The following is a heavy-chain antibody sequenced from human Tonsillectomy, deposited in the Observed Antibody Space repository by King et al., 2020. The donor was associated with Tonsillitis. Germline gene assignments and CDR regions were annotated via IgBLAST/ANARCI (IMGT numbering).Heavy chain of an antibody. CDR1: GYTFTGYY. V-gene: IGHV1-2*02. J-gene: IGHJ5*02. CDR2: INPNSGGT. CDR3: ARENHLEWLFWFDP. Sequence: QLVQSGAEVKKPGASVKVSCKASGYTFTGYYMHWVRQAPGQGLEWMGWINPNSGGTNYAQKFQGRVTMTRDTSISTAYMELSRLRSEDTAVYYCARENHLEWLFWFDPWGQGTLVTVSS. D-gene: IGHD3-3*01.